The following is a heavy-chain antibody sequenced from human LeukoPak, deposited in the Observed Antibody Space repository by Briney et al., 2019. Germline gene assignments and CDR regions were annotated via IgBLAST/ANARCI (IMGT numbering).Heavy chain of an antibody. CDR1: GFTFSSYA. Sequence: GGSLRLSCAASGFTFSSYAMSWVRQAPGKGLEWVSAISGSGGSTYYADSVKGRFTISRDNSKNTVYLQMNSLRAEDTAVYYCANLRYFDWLQKSTFDYWGQGTLVTVSS. CDR3: ANLRYFDWLQKSTFDY. D-gene: IGHD3-9*01. CDR2: ISGSGGST. V-gene: IGHV3-23*01. J-gene: IGHJ4*02.